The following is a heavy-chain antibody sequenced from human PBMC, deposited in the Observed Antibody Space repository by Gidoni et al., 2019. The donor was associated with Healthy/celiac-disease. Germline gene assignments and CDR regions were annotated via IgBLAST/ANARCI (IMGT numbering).Heavy chain of an antibody. CDR1: GFTLSSYW. J-gene: IGHJ5*02. CDR2: IKQDGSEK. CDR3: ARDPSQLLSWFDP. D-gene: IGHD2-2*01. Sequence: EVQLVESGGGLVQPGGALRLSCSASGFTLSSYWMSWVRQAPGKGLEWVAKIKQDGSEKSYVDSVKGRFTISRDNAKNSLYLQMNSLRVEDTAVYYCARDPSQLLSWFDPWGQGTLVTVSS. V-gene: IGHV3-7*01.